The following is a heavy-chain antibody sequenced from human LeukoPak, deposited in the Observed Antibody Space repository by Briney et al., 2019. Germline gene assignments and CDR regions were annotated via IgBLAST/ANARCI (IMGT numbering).Heavy chain of an antibody. CDR1: GGSFSGYY. D-gene: IGHD3-22*01. Sequence: KASETLSLTCAVYGGSFSGYYWSWIRQPPGMGLEWIGEINHSGSTNYNPSLKSRVTISVDTSKNQFSLKLSSVTAADTAVYYCATFPYYYDSSDYWGQGTLVTVSS. J-gene: IGHJ4*02. V-gene: IGHV4-34*01. CDR3: ATFPYYYDSSDY. CDR2: INHSGST.